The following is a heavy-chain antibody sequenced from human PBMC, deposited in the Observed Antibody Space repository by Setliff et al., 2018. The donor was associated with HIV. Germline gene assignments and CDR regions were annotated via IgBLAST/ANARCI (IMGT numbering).Heavy chain of an antibody. CDR3: VRDDYGYNGKGFDY. CDR2: IFHRGTMFRSESVYT. V-gene: IGHV4-38-2*02. J-gene: IGHJ4*02. Sequence: SETLSLTCTVSGSSVSSASYWGWIRQPPGKGLEWIGTIFHRGTMFRSESVYTYHNPSLKSRVTISVDTSQNQISLRLSSVTAADTAMYYCVRDDYGYNGKGFDYWGPGTLVTVSS. D-gene: IGHD4-17*01. CDR1: GSSVSSASY.